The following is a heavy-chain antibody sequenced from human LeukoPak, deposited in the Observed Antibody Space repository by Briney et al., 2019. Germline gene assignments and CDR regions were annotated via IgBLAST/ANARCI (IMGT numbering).Heavy chain of an antibody. J-gene: IGHJ3*02. V-gene: IGHV1-69*13. CDR2: IIPIFGTA. D-gene: IGHD1-26*01. CDR3: ARDRLVGATTLLDAFDI. CDR1: GYTFTSYA. Sequence: ASVKVSCKASGYTFTSYAISWVRQAPGRGLEWMGGIIPIFGTANYAQKFQGRVTITADESTSTAYMELSSLRSEDTAVYYCARDRLVGATTLLDAFDIWGQGTMVTVSS.